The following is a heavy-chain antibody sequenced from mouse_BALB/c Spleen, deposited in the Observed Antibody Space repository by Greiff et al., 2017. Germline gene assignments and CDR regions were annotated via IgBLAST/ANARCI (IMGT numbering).Heavy chain of an antibody. CDR2: IDPANGNT. V-gene: IGHV14-3*02. D-gene: IGHD1-1*02. J-gene: IGHJ1*01. Sequence: EVQLQQSGAELVKPGASVKLSCTASGFNIKDTYMHWVKQRPEQGLEWIGRIDPANGNTKYDPKFQGKATITADTSSNTAYLQLSSLTSEDTAVYYCAKGVAKYFDVWGAGTTVTVSS. CDR1: GFNIKDTY. CDR3: AKGVAKYFDV.